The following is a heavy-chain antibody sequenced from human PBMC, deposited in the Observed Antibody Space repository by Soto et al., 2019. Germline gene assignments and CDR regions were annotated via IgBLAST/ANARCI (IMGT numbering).Heavy chain of an antibody. CDR2: MYYSGST. Sequence: QVQLQESGPGLVKPSETLSLTCTVSGGSITSYYWSWIRQPPGKGLEWIGYMYYSGSTNYNPSLKSRVTISVHTSKNQFSPKLSSVTAADTAVYYCARGRGWVDPWGQGTLVTVSS. V-gene: IGHV4-59*01. CDR3: ARGRGWVDP. CDR1: GGSITSYY. J-gene: IGHJ5*02.